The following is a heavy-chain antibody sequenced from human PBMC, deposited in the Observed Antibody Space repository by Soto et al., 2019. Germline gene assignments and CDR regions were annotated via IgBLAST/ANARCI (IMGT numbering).Heavy chain of an antibody. Sequence: SETLSLTCTVSGGSISSYYWSWIRQPPGKGLEWIGYIYYSGSTNYNPSLKSRVTISVDTSKNQFSLKLSSVTAADTAVYYCARDTYYDFWSGYYTHYYGMDVWGQGTTVTVSS. CDR1: GGSISSYY. D-gene: IGHD3-3*01. J-gene: IGHJ6*02. CDR2: IYYSGST. CDR3: ARDTYYDFWSGYYTHYYGMDV. V-gene: IGHV4-59*01.